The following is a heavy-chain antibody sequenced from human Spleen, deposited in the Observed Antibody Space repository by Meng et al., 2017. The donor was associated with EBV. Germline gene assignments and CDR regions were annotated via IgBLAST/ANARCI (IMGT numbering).Heavy chain of an antibody. V-gene: IGHV4-34*01. Sequence: QVQLQQWGAGLLKPSETLSLTCAVYGEVLSGYYWTWIRHPPGKGLEWIGEINHSGSTNYNPSLKSRVTISVDTSKNQFSLKLNSVTAADTAVYYCARWAGGVCFYCDYWGQGTLVTVSS. CDR2: INHSGST. CDR3: ARWAGGVCFYCDY. D-gene: IGHD2-8*02. J-gene: IGHJ4*02. CDR1: GEVLSGYY.